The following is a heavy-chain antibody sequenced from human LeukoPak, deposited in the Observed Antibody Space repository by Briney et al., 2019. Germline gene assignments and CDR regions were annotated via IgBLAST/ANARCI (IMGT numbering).Heavy chain of an antibody. CDR1: GFTFSSYS. Sequence: GGSLRLSCAASGFTFSSYSMNWVRQAPGKGLEWVSYISSSGSTIYYADSVKGRFTISRDNAKNSLYLQMNSLRAEDTAVYYCARDRRDGYNLLDYWGQGTLVTVSS. CDR2: ISSSGSTI. J-gene: IGHJ4*02. CDR3: ARDRRDGYNLLDY. V-gene: IGHV3-48*04. D-gene: IGHD5-24*01.